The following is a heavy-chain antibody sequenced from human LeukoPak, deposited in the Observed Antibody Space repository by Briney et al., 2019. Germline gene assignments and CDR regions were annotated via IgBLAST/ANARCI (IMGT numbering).Heavy chain of an antibody. Sequence: SETLSLTCSVSGGSINNYWWSWIRQPPGKGLEWIGYIYRGETTNYNPSLKSRVTLSVDTSKNQISLKLNSVTAADTAVYYCATHWLEATKPYSSWFDPWAQGTLVTVSS. D-gene: IGHD1-14*01. V-gene: IGHV4-4*09. CDR2: IYRGETT. J-gene: IGHJ5*02. CDR1: GGSINNYW. CDR3: ATHWLEATKPYSSWFDP.